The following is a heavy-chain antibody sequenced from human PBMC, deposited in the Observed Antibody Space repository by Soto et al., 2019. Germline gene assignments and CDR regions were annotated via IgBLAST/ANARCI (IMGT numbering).Heavy chain of an antibody. Sequence: PSETLSLTCTVSGGSISSYYWSWIRQPPGKGLEWIGYIYYSGSTNYNPSLKSRVTISVDTSKSQFSLKLSSVTAADTAVYYCARALMSGYYTDNWFDPWGQGTLVTVSS. CDR3: ARALMSGYYTDNWFDP. CDR2: IYYSGST. V-gene: IGHV4-59*01. J-gene: IGHJ5*02. CDR1: GGSISSYY. D-gene: IGHD3-3*01.